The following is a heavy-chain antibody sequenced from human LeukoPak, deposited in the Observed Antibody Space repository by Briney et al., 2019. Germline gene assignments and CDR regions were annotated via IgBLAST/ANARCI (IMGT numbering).Heavy chain of an antibody. V-gene: IGHV4-59*01. D-gene: IGHD6-13*01. CDR3: ARARVAAGAWWFDP. Sequence: SETLSLTCTVSCGSISSYYWSWIRQPPGKGLECIGYIYFSGSANYNPSLKGRVTMAVDTSKTHFSLKLTSVTAADTAVYYCARARVAAGAWWFDPWGPGTLVTVSS. CDR2: IYFSGSA. J-gene: IGHJ5*02. CDR1: CGSISSYY.